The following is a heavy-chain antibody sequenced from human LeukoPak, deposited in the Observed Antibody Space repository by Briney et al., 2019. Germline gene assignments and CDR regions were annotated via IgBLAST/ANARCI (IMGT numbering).Heavy chain of an antibody. V-gene: IGHV1-46*01. D-gene: IGHD2-15*01. Sequence: GASVKVSCTASGYTFTSYYMHWVRQAPGQGLEWMGIINPSGGSTSYAQKLQGRVTMTRDTSTSTVYMELSSLRSEDTAVYYCARDLVGYCSGGSCNEAGYFQHWGQGTLVTVSS. CDR3: ARDLVGYCSGGSCNEAGYFQH. CDR2: INPSGGST. CDR1: GYTFTSYY. J-gene: IGHJ1*01.